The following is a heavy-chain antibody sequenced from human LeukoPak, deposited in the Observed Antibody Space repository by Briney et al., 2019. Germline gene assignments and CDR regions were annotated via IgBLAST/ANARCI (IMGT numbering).Heavy chain of an antibody. V-gene: IGHV3-74*01. CDR3: VAARTFDY. J-gene: IGHJ4*02. Sequence: PGGSLRLSCVVSGFTFSTYWMYWVRQAPGKGVVWVSRINTDGSTTNYADSVEGRVTISRDNTKNTLYLQMNTLRAEDTAVYYCVAARTFDYWAQGALVTVSS. CDR1: GFTFSTYW. D-gene: IGHD6-6*01. CDR2: INTDGSTT.